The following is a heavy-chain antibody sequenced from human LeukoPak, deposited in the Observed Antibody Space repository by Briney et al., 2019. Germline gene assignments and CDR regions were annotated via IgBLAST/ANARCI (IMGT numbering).Heavy chain of an antibody. Sequence: SETLSLTCTVSGGSISSYYWSWIRQPPGKGLEWIGQIFFSGSTNYNPSLKSRVTISLDTSKNQFSTELTSVTAADTAVYYCARSACTRCYFDYWGQGTLVTVSS. CDR3: ARSACTRCYFDY. CDR1: GGSISSYY. V-gene: IGHV4-59*01. J-gene: IGHJ4*03. D-gene: IGHD2-2*01. CDR2: IFFSGST.